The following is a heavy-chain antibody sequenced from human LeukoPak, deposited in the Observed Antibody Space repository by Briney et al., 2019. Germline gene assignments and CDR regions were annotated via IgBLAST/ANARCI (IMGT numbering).Heavy chain of an antibody. CDR2: IQQDGSDK. CDR3: ARLVAARSPDY. Sequence: GGSLRLSCAASGFTFSSYWMSWVRHAPGKGLEWVANIQQDGSDKYYGDSVKGRFTISRDNAKNSLYLQMNSLRVEDTAVYYCARLVAARSPDYWGQGTLVTVSS. V-gene: IGHV3-7*01. J-gene: IGHJ4*02. D-gene: IGHD6-6*01. CDR1: GFTFSSYW.